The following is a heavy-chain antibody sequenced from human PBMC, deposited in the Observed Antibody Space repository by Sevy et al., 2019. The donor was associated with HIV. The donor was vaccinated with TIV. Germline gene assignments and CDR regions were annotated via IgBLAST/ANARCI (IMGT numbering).Heavy chain of an antibody. V-gene: IGHV3-33*06. J-gene: IGHJ3*01. CDR2: IWHDGSKI. CDR1: GFSFSEHA. CDR3: AKGGGFDAFDF. Sequence: GGSLRLSCAASGFSFSEHAMNWVRQAPGKGLEWVTLIWHDGSKIYYVDSVKGRFTISRDNSKNTLYLQMNSLRAEDTAVYYCAKGGGFDAFDFWGQGAMVTVSS.